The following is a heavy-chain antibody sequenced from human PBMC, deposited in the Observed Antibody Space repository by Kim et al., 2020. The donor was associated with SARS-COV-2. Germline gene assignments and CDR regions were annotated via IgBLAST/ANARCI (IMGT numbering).Heavy chain of an antibody. D-gene: IGHD2-2*01. J-gene: IGHJ4*02. CDR1: GYTFTSYG. CDR2: ISAYNGNT. CDR3: ARDRSLRFAVVPAATY. Sequence: ASVKVSCKASGYTFTSYGISWVRQAPGQGLEWMGWISAYNGNTNYAQKLQGRVTMTTDTSTSTAYMELRSLRSDDTAVYYCARDRSLRFAVVPAATYWGQGTLVTVSS. V-gene: IGHV1-18*01.